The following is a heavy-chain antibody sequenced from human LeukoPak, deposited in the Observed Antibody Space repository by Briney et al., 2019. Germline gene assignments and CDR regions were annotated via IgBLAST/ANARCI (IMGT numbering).Heavy chain of an antibody. V-gene: IGHV3-21*01. CDR2: ISSSSSYI. CDR1: GFAFSSYS. D-gene: IGHD1-7*01. CDR3: ARGANWNWGDY. J-gene: IGHJ4*02. Sequence: GGSLRLSCAASGFAFSSYSMNWVRQAPGKGLEWVSSISSSSSYIYYADSVKGRFTISRDNAKNSLYLQMNSLRAEDTAVYYCARGANWNWGDYWGQGTLVTVSS.